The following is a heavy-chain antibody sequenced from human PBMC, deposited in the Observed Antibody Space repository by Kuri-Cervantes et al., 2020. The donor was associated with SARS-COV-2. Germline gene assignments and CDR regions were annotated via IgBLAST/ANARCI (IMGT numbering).Heavy chain of an antibody. V-gene: IGHV4-34*01. CDR1: GGSFSGYY. CDR2: INHSGST. Sequence: GSLRLSCAVYGGSFSGYYWSWIRQPPGKGLEWIGEINHSGSTNYNPSLKSRVTISVDTSKNQFSLKLSSVTAADTAVYYCAREVDYYSSGGYMDVWGKGTTVTVSS. CDR3: AREVDYYSSGGYMDV. J-gene: IGHJ6*03. D-gene: IGHD5/OR15-5a*01.